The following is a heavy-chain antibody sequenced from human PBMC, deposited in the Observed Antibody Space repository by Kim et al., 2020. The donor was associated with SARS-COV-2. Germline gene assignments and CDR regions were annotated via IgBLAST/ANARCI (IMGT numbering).Heavy chain of an antibody. V-gene: IGHV3-21*01. D-gene: IGHD3-22*01. CDR1: GFTFSSYS. Sequence: GGSLRLSCAASGFTFSSYSMNWVRQAPGKGLEWVSSISSSSSYIYYADSVKGRFTISRDNAKNSLYLQMNSLRAEDTAVYYCARVPQYYYDSSGYYPGGYWGQGTLVTVSS. CDR3: ARVPQYYYDSSGYYPGGY. J-gene: IGHJ4*02. CDR2: ISSSSSYI.